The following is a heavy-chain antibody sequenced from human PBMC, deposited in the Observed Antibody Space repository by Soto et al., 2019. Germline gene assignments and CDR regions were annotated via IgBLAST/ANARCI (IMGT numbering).Heavy chain of an antibody. J-gene: IGHJ3*02. CDR3: ARDHYCDSSGLPPRAFDI. CDR1: GGSISSGGYY. D-gene: IGHD3-22*01. V-gene: IGHV4-31*03. CDR2: IYYSGSS. Sequence: QVQLQESGPGLVKPSQTLSLTCTVSGGSISSGGYYWSWIRQHPGKGLESIGYIYYSGSSYYNPXXRSRITISVDXXTXQXXLKLSSVTAADPAVYYCARDHYCDSSGLPPRAFDIWGQGTMVTVSS.